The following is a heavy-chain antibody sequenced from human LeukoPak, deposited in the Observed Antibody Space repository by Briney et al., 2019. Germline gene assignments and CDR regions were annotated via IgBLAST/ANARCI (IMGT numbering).Heavy chain of an antibody. CDR3: TTIIVVVPAAIWGYYYYYMDV. V-gene: IGHV3-7*01. D-gene: IGHD2-2*02. Sequence: GGSLRLSCAASGFTFSSYWMTWVRQAPGKGLEWVANIREDGSEKYYVDSVKGRFTISRDNAKNSLYLQVNSLRAEDTAVYYCTTIIVVVPAAIWGYYYYYMDVWGKGTTVTVSS. J-gene: IGHJ6*03. CDR2: IREDGSEK. CDR1: GFTFSSYW.